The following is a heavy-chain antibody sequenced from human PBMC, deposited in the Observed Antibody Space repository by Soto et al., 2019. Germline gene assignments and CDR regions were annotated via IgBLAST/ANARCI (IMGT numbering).Heavy chain of an antibody. CDR1: GFTFSSYG. CDR2: IWYDGSNK. Sequence: GGSLRLSCAASGFTFSSYGMDWVRQAPGKGLEWVAVIWYDGSNKYYADSVRGRFTISRDNSKNTLYLQMNSLRAEDTAVYYCSREIKDCSSGVCYGNNWGQGTLVTVSS. CDR3: SREIKDCSSGVCYGNN. V-gene: IGHV3-33*01. D-gene: IGHD2-8*01. J-gene: IGHJ4*02.